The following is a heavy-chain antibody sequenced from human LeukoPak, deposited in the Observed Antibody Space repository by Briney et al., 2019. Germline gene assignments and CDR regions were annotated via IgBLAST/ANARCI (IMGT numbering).Heavy chain of an antibody. J-gene: IGHJ5*02. V-gene: IGHV4-31*03. CDR1: GGSISRGGYY. D-gene: IGHD2-2*01. CDR2: IYYSGST. Sequence: SETLSLTCTVSGGSISRGGYYWRWIRQHPGKTLEWIGYIYYSGSTYYNPSLKSRVTISVDTSKNQFSLKLSSVTAADTAVYYCARVPEYQLPGGHNWFDPWGQGTLVAVSS. CDR3: ARVPEYQLPGGHNWFDP.